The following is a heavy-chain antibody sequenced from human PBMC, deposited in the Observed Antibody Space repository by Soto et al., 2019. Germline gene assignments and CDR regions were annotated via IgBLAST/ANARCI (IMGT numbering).Heavy chain of an antibody. CDR2: VFYGGN. V-gene: IGHV4-59*01. D-gene: IGHD3-16*01. J-gene: IGHJ4*02. Sequence: PSETLSLTCSVSGRSMSSNYWSWIRQSPEKGLEWLGYVFYGGNDYKPSLGGRVSMSVETSKSQFSLKLTSVTVADTAVYYCASYRGALYFESWGPGILVTVSS. CDR3: ASYRGALYFES. CDR1: GRSMSSNY.